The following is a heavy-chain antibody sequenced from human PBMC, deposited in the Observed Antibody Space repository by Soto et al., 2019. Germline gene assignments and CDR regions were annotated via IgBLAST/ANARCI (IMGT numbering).Heavy chain of an antibody. CDR1: GGSISSSSYY. CDR2: IYYSGST. J-gene: IGHJ3*02. D-gene: IGHD7-27*01. V-gene: IGHV4-39*01. CDR3: VWGADI. Sequence: QLQLQESGPGLVKPSETLSLTCTVSGGSISSSSYYWGWIRQPPGKGLEWIGSIYYSGSTYYNPSLKSGVTRSVDTSKNQFSLRLSSGTAADTAVYYCVWGADIWGQGTMVTVSS.